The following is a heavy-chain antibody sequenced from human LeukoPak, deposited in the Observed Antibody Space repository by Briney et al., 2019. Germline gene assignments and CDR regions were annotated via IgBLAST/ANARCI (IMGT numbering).Heavy chain of an antibody. CDR1: GYTFTSYG. Sequence: ASVKVSCKASGYTFTSYGISWVRQAPGQGLEWMGWISAYNGNTNYAQKLQGRVTMTTDTSTSTAYMELRSLRSDDTAVYYCASSVGYCSSTSCYVPFDIWGQGTMVSVCS. V-gene: IGHV1-18*01. CDR2: ISAYNGNT. J-gene: IGHJ3*02. CDR3: ASSVGYCSSTSCYVPFDI. D-gene: IGHD2-2*01.